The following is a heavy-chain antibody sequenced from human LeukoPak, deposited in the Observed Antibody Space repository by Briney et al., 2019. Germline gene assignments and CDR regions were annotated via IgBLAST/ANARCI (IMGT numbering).Heavy chain of an antibody. CDR3: ARKTGDC. V-gene: IGHV3-23*01. CDR2: ISGGGSST. CDR1: GFTFSSYA. Sequence: GGSLRLSCAASGFTFSSYAMSWVRQAPGKGLEWVSGISGGGSSTYYADSVKGRFTISRDNAKNSLYLQMNSLRVEDTAVYYCARKTGDCWGQGTLVIVSS. J-gene: IGHJ4*02. D-gene: IGHD1-14*01.